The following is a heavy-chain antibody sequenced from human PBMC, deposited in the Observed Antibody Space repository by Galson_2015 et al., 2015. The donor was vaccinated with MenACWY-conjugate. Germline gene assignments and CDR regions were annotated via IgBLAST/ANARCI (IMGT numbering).Heavy chain of an antibody. CDR2: IYSSGNS. Sequence: SLRLSCAASGFSASSSYMTWVRQAPGKGLEWVSVIYSSGNSHHAESVKGRLTISRDTSQNTVYLQMNSLRFEDTAVYYCARVGQWLGRDYFDYWGQGTLVTVSS. CDR3: ARVGQWLGRDYFDY. D-gene: IGHD6-19*01. V-gene: IGHV3-53*05. CDR1: GFSASSSY. J-gene: IGHJ4*02.